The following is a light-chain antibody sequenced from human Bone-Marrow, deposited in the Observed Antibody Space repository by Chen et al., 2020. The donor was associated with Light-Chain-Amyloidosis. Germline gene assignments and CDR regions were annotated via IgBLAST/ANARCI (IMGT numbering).Light chain of an antibody. CDR3: QSADSSGTYEVI. V-gene: IGLV3-25*03. CDR1: DLPTKY. CDR2: RGT. J-gene: IGLJ2*01. Sequence: SYELTQPPSVSVSPGQTASITCSGDDLPTKYAYWYQQKPGQAPVLVIHRGTERPSGISERFSGSNTGTTATLTISGVQAEDEDDYHCQSADSSGTYEVIFGGGTKLTVL.